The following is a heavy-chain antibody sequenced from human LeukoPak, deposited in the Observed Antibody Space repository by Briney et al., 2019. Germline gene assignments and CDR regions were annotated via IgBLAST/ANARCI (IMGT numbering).Heavy chain of an antibody. J-gene: IGHJ5*02. CDR2: INPGDGGT. Sequence: GSVKVSCKTSGYTFTGHYVHWVRQAPGQGLEWMAMINPGDGGTIFAHRFQARVTVSQDTSTSTVYMEMNDLKSDDTAMYYCARGVGHWFDPWGQGTLVTVPS. V-gene: IGHV1-46*01. CDR3: ARGVGHWFDP. CDR1: GYTFTGHY.